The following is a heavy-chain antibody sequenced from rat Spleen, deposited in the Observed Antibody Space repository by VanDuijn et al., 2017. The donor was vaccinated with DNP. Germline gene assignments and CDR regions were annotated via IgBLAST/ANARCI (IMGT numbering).Heavy chain of an antibody. CDR2: ISYDGGST. V-gene: IGHV5-22*01. Sequence: EVQLVESGGGLVQPGRSLKLSCAASGFTFSDYYMAWVRQAPTKGLEWVAYISYDGGSTYYGDSVKGRFTISRDNAKSTLYLQMNSLRSEDMATYYCARRMAAFDYWGQGVMVTVSS. CDR1: GFTFSDYY. CDR3: ARRMAAFDY. J-gene: IGHJ2*01. D-gene: IGHD1-12*02.